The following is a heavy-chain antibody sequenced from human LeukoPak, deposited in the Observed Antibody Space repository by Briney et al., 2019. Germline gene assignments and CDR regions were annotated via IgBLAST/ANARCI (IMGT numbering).Heavy chain of an antibody. CDR2: IRYDGSVK. CDR3: ARGTYSSGWYYFDY. CDR1: GFTFSSYG. Sequence: PGRSLRLSCAASGFTFSSYGMHWVGQAPGQGLEYVTFIRYDGSVKYSGDSVKGRFTISTDNSKNTLYLQMNSLRAEDTAVYYCARGTYSSGWYYFDYWGQGTLVTVSS. D-gene: IGHD6-19*01. J-gene: IGHJ4*02. V-gene: IGHV3-33*01.